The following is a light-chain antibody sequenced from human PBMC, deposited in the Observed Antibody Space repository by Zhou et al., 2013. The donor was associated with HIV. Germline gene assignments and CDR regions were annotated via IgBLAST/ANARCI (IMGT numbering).Light chain of an antibody. CDR3: QQSYSTPRA. Sequence: DIQMTQSPSSLSASAGDRVTITCRASQSISSYLNWYQQKPGKAPTLLIYSASSLHSGVPSKFSGSGSGTDFTLTITSLQPEDFATYYCQQSYSTPRAFGGGTKVEIK. J-gene: IGKJ4*01. CDR2: SAS. V-gene: IGKV1-39*01. CDR1: QSISSY.